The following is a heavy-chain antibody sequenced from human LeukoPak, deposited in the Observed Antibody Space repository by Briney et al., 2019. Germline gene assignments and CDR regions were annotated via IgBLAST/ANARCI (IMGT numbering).Heavy chain of an antibody. J-gene: IGHJ4*02. V-gene: IGHV3-48*03. CDR1: GFTFSSYE. D-gene: IGHD2-15*01. CDR3: ARDFDLYCSGGRCYPSHFDY. CDR2: ISSSGSTI. Sequence: QPGGSLRLSCAASGFTFSSYEMNWVRQAPGKGLEWVSYISSSGSTIYYADSVKGRFTISRDNSKNTLYLQMNSLRVEDTAVYYCARDFDLYCSGGRCYPSHFDYWGQGTLVTVSS.